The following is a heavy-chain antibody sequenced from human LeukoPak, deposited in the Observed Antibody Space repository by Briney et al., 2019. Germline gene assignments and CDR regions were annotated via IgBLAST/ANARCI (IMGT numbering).Heavy chain of an antibody. CDR2: INPNSGGT. D-gene: IGHD6-19*01. Sequence: ASVKVSCKASGYTFTGYYMHWVRQAPGQGLEWMGWINPNSGGTNYAQKFQGRVTMTRDTSISTAYMELSRLRSDDTAVYYCASCIAVAGTGFDYWGQGTLVTVSS. CDR1: GYTFTGYY. CDR3: ASCIAVAGTGFDY. V-gene: IGHV1-2*02. J-gene: IGHJ4*02.